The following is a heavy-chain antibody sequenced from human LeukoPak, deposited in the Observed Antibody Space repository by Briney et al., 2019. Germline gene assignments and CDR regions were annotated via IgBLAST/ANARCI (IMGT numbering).Heavy chain of an antibody. D-gene: IGHD3-22*01. CDR2: VDPEDGET. CDR1: GYTFTDYY. Sequence: ASVKVSCKVSGYTFTDYYMHWVQQAPGKGLEWMGLVDPEDGETIYAEKFHGRVTITADTSTDTAYMELSSLRSEDTAVYYCATVYDSSGYYYVFDYWGQGTLVTVSS. CDR3: ATVYDSSGYYYVFDY. J-gene: IGHJ4*02. V-gene: IGHV1-69-2*01.